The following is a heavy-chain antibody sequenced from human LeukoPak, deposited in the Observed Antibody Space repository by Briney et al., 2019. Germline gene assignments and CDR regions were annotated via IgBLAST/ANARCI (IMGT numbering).Heavy chain of an antibody. V-gene: IGHV1-18*01. CDR2: ISAYNGNT. J-gene: IGHJ4*02. CDR3: ARPNPAAAGKYYFDY. CDR1: GYTFTSYG. D-gene: IGHD6-13*01. Sequence: ASVKVSCKASGYTFTSYGISWVRQAPGQGLEWMGWISAYNGNTNHAQKLQGRVTMPTDTTTSTAYMELRSLRSDDTAVYYCARPNPAAAGKYYFDYWGQGTLVTVSS.